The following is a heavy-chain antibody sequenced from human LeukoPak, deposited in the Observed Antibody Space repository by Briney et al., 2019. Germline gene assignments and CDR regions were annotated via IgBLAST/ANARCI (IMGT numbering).Heavy chain of an antibody. J-gene: IGHJ5*02. D-gene: IGHD2-15*01. Sequence: SVKVSCKASGGTFNSYAISWVRQAPGQGLEWMGGIIPIFGTADYAQKFQGRVTITTDESTSTAYMELSSLRSEDTAVYYCVRTIVVVVAATAHDGVRGWFDPWGQGTLVTVSS. V-gene: IGHV1-69*05. CDR2: IIPIFGTA. CDR3: VRTIVVVVAATAHDGVRGWFDP. CDR1: GGTFNSYA.